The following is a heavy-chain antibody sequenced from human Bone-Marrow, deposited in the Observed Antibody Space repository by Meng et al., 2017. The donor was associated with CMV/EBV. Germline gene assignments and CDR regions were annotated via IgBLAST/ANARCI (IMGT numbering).Heavy chain of an antibody. Sequence: LSCAVYGGSFSGYYWSCIRQPPGKGLECIGEINHSGSTNYNPSLKSRVTISVDTSKNQFSLKLSSVTAADTAVYYCARERIPAALNAFDIRDQGTMVTVSS. CDR3: ARERIPAALNAFDI. D-gene: IGHD2-2*01. V-gene: IGHV4-34*01. CDR2: INHSGST. CDR1: GGSFSGYY. J-gene: IGHJ3*02.